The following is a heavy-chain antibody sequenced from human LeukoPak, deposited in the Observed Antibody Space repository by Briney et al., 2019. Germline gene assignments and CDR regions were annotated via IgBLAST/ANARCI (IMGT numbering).Heavy chain of an antibody. CDR2: IKTDGSEK. CDR3: AKSAEGYCSGGSCYCDY. J-gene: IGHJ4*02. D-gene: IGHD2-15*01. CDR1: GFTFSSYW. Sequence: GGSLRLSCEASGFTFSSYWMSWVRQAPGKGLEWVANIKTDGSEKYYVDSVKGRFTISRDNAKNSLYLQMNSLRAEDTAVYYCAKSAEGYCSGGSCYCDYWGQGTLVTVSS. V-gene: IGHV3-7*03.